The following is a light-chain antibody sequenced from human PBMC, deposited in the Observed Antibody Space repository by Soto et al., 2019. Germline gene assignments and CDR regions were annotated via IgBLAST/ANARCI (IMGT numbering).Light chain of an antibody. J-gene: IGLJ2*01. Sequence: QSVLTQSPSASASPGASVKLTCTLSSGHSSYAIAWHQQQPEKGPRYLMKLNSDGSHSKGDGIPDRFSASSSGAERYLTISSLQSEDEADYYCQTWGTGIRVFGGGTKVTVL. CDR1: SGHSSYA. CDR3: QTWGTGIRV. CDR2: LNSDGSH. V-gene: IGLV4-69*01.